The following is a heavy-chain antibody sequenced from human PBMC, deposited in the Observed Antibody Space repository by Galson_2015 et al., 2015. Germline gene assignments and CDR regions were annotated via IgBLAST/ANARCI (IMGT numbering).Heavy chain of an antibody. CDR2: INHSGSS. CDR1: GGSFSGYY. D-gene: IGHD4-17*01. Sequence: SGTLSLTCAVYGGSFSGYYWNWIRQPPGKGLEWIGEINHSGSSNYNPSLKSRVTISVDTSNNQFSLKLNSVTAADTAVYYCARWEVTTVTKYHYWGQGTLVTVSS. V-gene: IGHV4-34*01. J-gene: IGHJ4*02. CDR3: ARWEVTTVTKYHY.